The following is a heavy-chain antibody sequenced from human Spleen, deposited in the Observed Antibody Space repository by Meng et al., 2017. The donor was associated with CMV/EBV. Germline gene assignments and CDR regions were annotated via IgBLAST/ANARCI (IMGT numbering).Heavy chain of an antibody. J-gene: IGHJ5*02. V-gene: IGHV1-46*01. Sequence: ASGYTFTNYYIHWVRQAPGQGLEWTGKINPGPGSTNYAQKFQGRLIITRDTSTSTVYMELNSLRSEDTAVYYCARGYDYTNYNWFDPWGQGTLVPSPQ. CDR3: ARGYDYTNYNWFDP. CDR2: INPGPGST. D-gene: IGHD4-11*01. CDR1: GYTFTNYY.